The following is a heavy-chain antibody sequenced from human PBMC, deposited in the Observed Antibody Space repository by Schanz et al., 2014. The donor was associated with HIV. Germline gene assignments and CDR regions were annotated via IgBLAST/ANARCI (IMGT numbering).Heavy chain of an antibody. D-gene: IGHD1-26*01. J-gene: IGHJ4*02. V-gene: IGHV3-33*01. CDR3: ARDVGAGANEY. CDR1: GFTFSSSG. CDR2: MWYDESHK. Sequence: QVQLVESGGGVVQPGRSLRLSCTASGFTFSSSGMHWVRQAPGKGLEWVAAMWYDESHKGYADSVKGRFTISRDNVKNSLFLQMNSLRAEDTAMYYCARDVGAGANEYWGQGTLVTVSS.